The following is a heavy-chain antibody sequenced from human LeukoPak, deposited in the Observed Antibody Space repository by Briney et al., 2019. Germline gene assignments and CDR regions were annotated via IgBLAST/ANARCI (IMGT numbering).Heavy chain of an antibody. CDR1: GFTFSSYG. CDR2: IWYDGSNK. Sequence: PGGSLRLSCAASGFTFSSYGMHWVRQAPGKGLEWVAVIWYDGSNKYYADSVQGRFTISRDNSKNTVYLQMNSLEAGDTAVYYCARGAAGFDYWGQGTLVSVSS. CDR3: ARGAAGFDY. J-gene: IGHJ4*02. V-gene: IGHV3-33*01. D-gene: IGHD6-13*01.